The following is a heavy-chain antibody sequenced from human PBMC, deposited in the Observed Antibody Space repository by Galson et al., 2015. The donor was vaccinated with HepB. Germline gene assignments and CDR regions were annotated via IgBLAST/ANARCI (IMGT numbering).Heavy chain of an antibody. CDR3: TTVPSQPNYDFWSGHYYYYYMDV. CDR1: GFTFSDVW. Sequence: SLRLSCAASGFTFSDVWMTWVRQAPGKGLEWVGRIKSKTDGGTTDYAAPAKGRFTISRDDSKNRLYLQMNSLKTGDTAVYYCTTVPSQPNYDFWSGHYYYYYMDVWGKGTTVTVSS. V-gene: IGHV3-15*01. J-gene: IGHJ6*03. D-gene: IGHD3-3*01. CDR2: IKSKTDGGTT.